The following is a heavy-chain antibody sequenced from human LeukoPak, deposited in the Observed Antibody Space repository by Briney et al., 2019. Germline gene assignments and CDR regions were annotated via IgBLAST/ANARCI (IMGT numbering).Heavy chain of an antibody. J-gene: IGHJ5*02. CDR1: GFIFSDYY. D-gene: IGHD1-26*01. CDR2: ISSSGGNI. V-gene: IGHV3-11*01. Sequence: GGSLRLSCAASGFIFSDYYMSWLRQAPGKGLEWVSYISSSGGNIYYADSVKGRFTISRDNAKNSLYLQMNSLRAEDTAVYYCARDLELRGSSTCNWFDPWGQGTLVTVSS. CDR3: ARDLELRGSSTCNWFDP.